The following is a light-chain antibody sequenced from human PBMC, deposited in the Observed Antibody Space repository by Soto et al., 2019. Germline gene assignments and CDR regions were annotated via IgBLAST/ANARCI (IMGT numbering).Light chain of an antibody. CDR3: CSYAGSSTFV. Sequence: QSALTQPASVSGSPGQSITISCTGTSSDVGSFNLVSWYQQHPGTAPKLMIYEVSERPSGVSNRCSGSKSVNTASLTISGLQAEDEADYYCCSYAGSSTFVFGTGTKLTVL. J-gene: IGLJ1*01. CDR1: SSDVGSFNL. CDR2: EVS. V-gene: IGLV2-23*02.